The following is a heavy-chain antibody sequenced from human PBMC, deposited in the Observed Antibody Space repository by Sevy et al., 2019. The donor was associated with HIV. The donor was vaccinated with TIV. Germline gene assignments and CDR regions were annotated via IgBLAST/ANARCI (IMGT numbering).Heavy chain of an antibody. CDR3: ARGNGGYGYARNY. Sequence: GGSLRLSCAASGFTVTSHYMNWVRQAPGKGLEWVSVIHCDDNTNHADSVKDRFTISRDNYKNTFYLHMSSLRAEDTAIYYCARGNGGYGYARNYWGQGTLVTVSS. J-gene: IGHJ4*02. D-gene: IGHD5-18*01. V-gene: IGHV3-66*01. CDR2: IHCDDNT. CDR1: GFTVTSHY.